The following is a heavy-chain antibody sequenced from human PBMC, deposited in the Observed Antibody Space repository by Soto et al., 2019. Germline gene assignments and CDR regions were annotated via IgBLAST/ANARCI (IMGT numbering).Heavy chain of an antibody. J-gene: IGHJ3*02. Sequence: GGSLRLSCAASGFTFSSYAMSWVRQAPGKGLEWVSAISGSGGSTYYADSVKGRFTISRDNSKNTLYLQMNSLRAEDTAVYYCAKDFWSGYYTGLHAFDIWGQGTMVTVSS. CDR2: ISGSGGST. CDR3: AKDFWSGYYTGLHAFDI. V-gene: IGHV3-23*01. CDR1: GFTFSSYA. D-gene: IGHD3-3*01.